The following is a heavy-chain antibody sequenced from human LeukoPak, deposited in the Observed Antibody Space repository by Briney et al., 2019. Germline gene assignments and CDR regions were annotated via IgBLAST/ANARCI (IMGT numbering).Heavy chain of an antibody. CDR1: GYSFTTYD. Sequence: ASVKVSCKASGYSFTTYDINWVRQATGQGLEWMGWINTNTGNPTYAQGFTGRFVFSLDTSVSTAYLQISSLKAEDTAVYYCARVGSSYPDYYYGMDVWGQGTTVTVSS. CDR3: ARVGSSYPDYYYGMDV. D-gene: IGHD2-15*01. V-gene: IGHV7-4-1*02. J-gene: IGHJ6*02. CDR2: INTNTGNP.